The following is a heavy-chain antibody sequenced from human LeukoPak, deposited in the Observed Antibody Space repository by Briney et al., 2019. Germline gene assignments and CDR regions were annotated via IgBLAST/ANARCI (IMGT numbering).Heavy chain of an antibody. Sequence: SETLSLTCTVSGGSISFYYWNWIRQSPGKGLEWIGYIYYTGSTKYNPSLQSRVTISVDKSENQFSLNLYSVTAADTAVYYCARVGYYDSSGYLDYWGQGTQVTVSS. V-gene: IGHV4-59*01. CDR1: GGSISFYY. J-gene: IGHJ4*02. CDR3: ARVGYYDSSGYLDY. CDR2: IYYTGST. D-gene: IGHD3-22*01.